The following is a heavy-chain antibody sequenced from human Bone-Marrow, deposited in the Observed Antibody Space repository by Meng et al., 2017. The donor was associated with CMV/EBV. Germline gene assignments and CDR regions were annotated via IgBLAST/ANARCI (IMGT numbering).Heavy chain of an antibody. D-gene: IGHD6-6*01. V-gene: IGHV1-46*01. Sequence: ASVKVSRKASGYTFTSYYIHWVRQAPGQGLEWMGIINPSGGSTSYAQKFQGRVAITRDTSTSTVYMELSSLKSGDTAVYYCARAVLPFDETYSTSSGRDCWGQGTLVTVSS. CDR2: INPSGGST. J-gene: IGHJ4*02. CDR1: GYTFTSYY. CDR3: ARAVLPFDETYSTSSGRDC.